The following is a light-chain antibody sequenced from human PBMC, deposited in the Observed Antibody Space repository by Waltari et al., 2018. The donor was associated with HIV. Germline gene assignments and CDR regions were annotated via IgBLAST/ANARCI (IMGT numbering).Light chain of an antibody. CDR2: FDA. Sequence: QSALTQPPSVSAAPRQRVTISCSGTRSNIGKNAVNWYRQFPGTTPTLLIYFDALLSSGVSDRFSASKSDTSASLAISGLQSEDEADYYCAAWDDNLNAMLFGGGTRLTVL. CDR3: AAWDDNLNAML. J-gene: IGLJ3*02. V-gene: IGLV1-36*01. CDR1: RSNIGKNA.